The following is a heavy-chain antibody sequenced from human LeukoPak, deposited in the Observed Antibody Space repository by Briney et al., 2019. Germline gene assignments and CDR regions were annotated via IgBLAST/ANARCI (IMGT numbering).Heavy chain of an antibody. V-gene: IGHV3-53*01. D-gene: IGHD3-3*01. Sequence: GGSLRLSCAASGFTVSSNYMSWVRQAPGKGLEWVSVIYSGGSTYYADSVKGRFTISRDNSKNTLYLQMNSLRAEDTAVYYCAREDFWSGYYGDWGQGTLVTVSS. CDR3: AREDFWSGYYGD. J-gene: IGHJ4*02. CDR1: GFTVSSNY. CDR2: IYSGGST.